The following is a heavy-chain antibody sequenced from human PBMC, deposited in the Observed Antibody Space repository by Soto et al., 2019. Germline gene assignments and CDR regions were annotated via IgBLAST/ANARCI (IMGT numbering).Heavy chain of an antibody. Sequence: SETLSLTCTVSGGSISSSSYYWGWIRQPPGKGLEWIGSIYYSGSTYYNPSLKSRVTISVDTSKNQFSLKLSSVTAADTAVYYCARRTVGGFGELFGGYYFDYWGQGTLVTVSS. V-gene: IGHV4-39*01. CDR1: GGSISSSSYY. CDR2: IYYSGST. CDR3: ARRTVGGFGELFGGYYFDY. D-gene: IGHD3-10*01. J-gene: IGHJ4*02.